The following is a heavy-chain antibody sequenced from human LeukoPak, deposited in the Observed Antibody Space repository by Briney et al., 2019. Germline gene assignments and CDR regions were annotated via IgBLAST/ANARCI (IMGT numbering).Heavy chain of an antibody. CDR1: GGTFINHI. CDR2: INPNSGGT. CDR3: ARGTPGSYLGY. Sequence: ASVKVSCKFSGGTFINHIISWVRQAPGQGLEWMGWINPNSGGTNYAQKFKGWVTLTRDTSINTTYMELSRLASDVTAVYFCARGTPGSYLGYWGQGTLVTVSS. D-gene: IGHD3-16*02. V-gene: IGHV1-2*04. J-gene: IGHJ4*02.